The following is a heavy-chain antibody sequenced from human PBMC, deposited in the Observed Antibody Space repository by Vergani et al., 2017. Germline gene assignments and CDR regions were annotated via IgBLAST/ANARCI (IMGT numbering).Heavy chain of an antibody. D-gene: IGHD1-26*01. CDR3: ASSGTYGEDYFDY. Sequence: QVQLEESGGGVVQPGRSLRLSCAGSGFTLSSHAMHWVRQAPGKGLEWVAFIRYDGAKKYYGDSVKGRCTISRDNSKNTLYLQVNSLRTEDSAVYYCASSGTYGEDYFDYWGQGTLVNVSS. J-gene: IGHJ4*02. CDR1: GFTLSSHA. V-gene: IGHV3-30*02. CDR2: IRYDGAKK.